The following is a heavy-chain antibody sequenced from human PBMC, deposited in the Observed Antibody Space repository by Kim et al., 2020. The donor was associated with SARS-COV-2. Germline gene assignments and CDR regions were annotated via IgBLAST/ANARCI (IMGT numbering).Heavy chain of an antibody. Sequence: KGRFTISRDNSKNTLYLQMNSLRAEDTAVYYCAKYDVWFGELSAPNGFDYWGQGTLVTVSS. J-gene: IGHJ4*02. D-gene: IGHD3-10*01. CDR3: AKYDVWFGELSAPNGFDY. V-gene: IGHV3-23*01.